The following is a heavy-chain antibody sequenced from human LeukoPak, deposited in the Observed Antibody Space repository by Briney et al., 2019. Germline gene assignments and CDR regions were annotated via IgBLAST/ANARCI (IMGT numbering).Heavy chain of an antibody. Sequence: GASVKVSCKASGYTFTSYDINWVRQASGQGLEWMGWMNPNSGNTGYAQKFQGRVTITRNTSISTAYMELSSLRSEDTAVYYCAREIAVAGPGRNWFDPWGQGALVTVSS. CDR3: AREIAVAGPGRNWFDP. J-gene: IGHJ5*02. CDR2: MNPNSGNT. V-gene: IGHV1-8*03. D-gene: IGHD6-19*01. CDR1: GYTFTSYD.